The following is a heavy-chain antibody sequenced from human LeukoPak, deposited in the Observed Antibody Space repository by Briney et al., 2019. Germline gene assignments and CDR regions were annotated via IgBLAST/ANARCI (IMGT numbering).Heavy chain of an antibody. Sequence: GGSLRLSCAASGFTFSTYAMSWVRQAPGKGLEWVSAICTSGGTTYYADSVKGRFTISRDNSKNTLYLQMNSLRAEDTAVYYCAKKNGGNPNFDYWGQGTLVTVSS. CDR1: GFTFSTYA. J-gene: IGHJ4*02. D-gene: IGHD4-23*01. V-gene: IGHV3-23*01. CDR3: AKKNGGNPNFDY. CDR2: ICTSGGTT.